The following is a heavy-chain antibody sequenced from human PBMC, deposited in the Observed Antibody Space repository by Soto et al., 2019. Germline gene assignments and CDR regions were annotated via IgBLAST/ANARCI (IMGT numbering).Heavy chain of an antibody. J-gene: IGHJ4*02. V-gene: IGHV4-59*01. CDR2: IYYSGNT. Sequence: QVQLQESGPGLVKPSETLSLTCTVSGGSINTYYWSWIRQPPGKGLEWIGYIYYSGNTNYNPSLRSRVSMSVDTSKNQFSLKVISVTAADTAVYYCAGLRGSRGSPIDFWGQGTLVTVSS. CDR1: GGSINTYY. D-gene: IGHD2-15*01. CDR3: AGLRGSRGSPIDF.